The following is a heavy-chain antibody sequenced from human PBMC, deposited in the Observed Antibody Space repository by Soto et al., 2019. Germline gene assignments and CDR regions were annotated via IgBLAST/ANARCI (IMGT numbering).Heavy chain of an antibody. J-gene: IGHJ4*02. Sequence: QVQLVQSGAEVKKPGSSVKVSCKASGGTFSSYTISWVRQAPGQGLEWMGRIIPILGIANYAQKFQGRVTITADKSTSTAYMELSSLRSEDTAVYYCAGAGYSAQFYFDYWGQGPRSPSPQ. D-gene: IGHD3-9*01. CDR3: AGAGYSAQFYFDY. V-gene: IGHV1-69*02. CDR2: IIPILGIA. CDR1: GGTFSSYT.